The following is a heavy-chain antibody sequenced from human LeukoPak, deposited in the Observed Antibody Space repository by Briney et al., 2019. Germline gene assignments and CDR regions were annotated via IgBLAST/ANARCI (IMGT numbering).Heavy chain of an antibody. CDR3: TTDRGVTTVPTRRFDY. D-gene: IGHD4-11*01. V-gene: IGHV3-53*01. Sequence: GGSLRLSCAASGFTVSSNYMSWVRQAPGKGLEWVSVIYSGGSTYYADSVKGRFTISRDNSKNTLYLQMNSLKTEDTAVYYCTTDRGVTTVPTRRFDYWGQGTLVTVSS. CDR1: GFTVSSNY. J-gene: IGHJ4*02. CDR2: IYSGGST.